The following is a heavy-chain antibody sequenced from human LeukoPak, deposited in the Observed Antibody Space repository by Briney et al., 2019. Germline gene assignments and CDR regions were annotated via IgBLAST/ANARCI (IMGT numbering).Heavy chain of an antibody. CDR3: ARAGYCSGGSCRINYYYGMDV. Sequence: GGSLRLSCAASGFTVSSDYMSWVRQAPGKGLEWVSVIYSGGSTYYADSVKGRFTISRDNSKNTLYLQMNSLRAEDTAVYYCARAGYCSGGSCRINYYYGMDVWGKGTTVTVSS. J-gene: IGHJ6*04. CDR1: GFTVSSDY. CDR2: IYSGGST. V-gene: IGHV3-53*01. D-gene: IGHD2-15*01.